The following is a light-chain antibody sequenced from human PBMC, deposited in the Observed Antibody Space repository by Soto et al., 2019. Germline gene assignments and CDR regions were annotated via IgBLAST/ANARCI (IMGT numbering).Light chain of an antibody. V-gene: IGKV1-5*03. CDR1: QTISSW. J-gene: IGKJ1*01. Sequence: DIQMTQSPSALSGSVGDRVTITCRASQTISSWLAWYQQKPGKAPKLLIYKASTLKSGVPSRFSGGGSGTEFTLTISSLQPDDFATYYCQQYNSYWTFGQGTKVDIK. CDR2: KAS. CDR3: QQYNSYWT.